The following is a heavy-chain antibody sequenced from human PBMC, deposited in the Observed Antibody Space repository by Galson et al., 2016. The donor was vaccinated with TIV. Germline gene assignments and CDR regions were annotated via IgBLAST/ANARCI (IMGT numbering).Heavy chain of an antibody. D-gene: IGHD3-10*01. V-gene: IGHV1-2*02. Sequence: SVKVSCKASGNAFTAYYIHWARQAPGQGLEWLGWINPNNGVTKNAQKFQGRVTMTRDMSIRTAYMELAGLRSEDTAVYYCARDVPCGGACYYFDYWGQGTLVTVSA. CDR2: INPNNGVT. CDR1: GNAFTAYY. CDR3: ARDVPCGGACYYFDY. J-gene: IGHJ4*02.